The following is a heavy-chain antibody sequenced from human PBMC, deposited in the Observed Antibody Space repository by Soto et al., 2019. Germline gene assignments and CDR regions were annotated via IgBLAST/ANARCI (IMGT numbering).Heavy chain of an antibody. CDR1: GGSIRSYY. CDR2: IYYSGST. V-gene: IGHV4-59*01. J-gene: IGHJ4*02. Sequence: QVQLQESGPGLVKPSETLSLTCTVSGGSIRSYYWSWIRQPPGKGLEWIGYIYYSGSTNYNPSLKSRVTISVDTSKNQSSLKLSSVTAADTAVYYCARDRKYYFDYWGQGTLVTVSS. CDR3: ARDRKYYFDY.